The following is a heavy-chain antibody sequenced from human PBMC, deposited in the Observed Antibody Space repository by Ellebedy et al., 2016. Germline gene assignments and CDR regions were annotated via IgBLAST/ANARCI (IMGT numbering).Heavy chain of an antibody. J-gene: IGHJ6*02. CDR2: IYPGDSDT. D-gene: IGHD3-9*01. Sequence: GESLKISCKGSGYSFTSYWIGWVRQMPGKGLEWMGIIYPGDSDTRYSPSFQGQVTISADKSISTAYLQWSSLKASDTAMYYCARLSQDILTEGGMDVWGQGTTVTVSS. V-gene: IGHV5-51*01. CDR3: ARLSQDILTEGGMDV. CDR1: GYSFTSYW.